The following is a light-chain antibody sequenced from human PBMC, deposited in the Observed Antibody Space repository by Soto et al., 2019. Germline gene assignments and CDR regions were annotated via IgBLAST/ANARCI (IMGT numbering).Light chain of an antibody. CDR1: SSNIGSNT. CDR2: SNN. J-gene: IGLJ3*02. CDR3: AAWDDSLSGPL. Sequence: QAVVTQPPSASGTPGQRVTISCSGSSSNIGSNTVNWYQQLPGTAHKLLIYSNNQRPSGVPVRFSGSKSGTSASLAISGLQSEDEADYYCAAWDDSLSGPLFGGGTKLTVL. V-gene: IGLV1-44*01.